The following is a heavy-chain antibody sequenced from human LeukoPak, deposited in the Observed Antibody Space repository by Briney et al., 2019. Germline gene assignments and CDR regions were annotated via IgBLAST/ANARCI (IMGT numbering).Heavy chain of an antibody. CDR1: GGSISSSDYY. J-gene: IGHJ5*02. CDR2: IYYGGST. D-gene: IGHD2-15*01. CDR3: ARALGYCSGGSCTRGYNWFDP. V-gene: IGHV4-39*01. Sequence: KTSETLSLTCTVSGGSISSSDYYWGWIRQPPGKGLEWIGSIYYGGSTYYNPSLKSRVTISVDTSMNQFSLKLSFVTTADTAVYYCARALGYCSGGSCTRGYNWFDPWCQGTLVTVPS.